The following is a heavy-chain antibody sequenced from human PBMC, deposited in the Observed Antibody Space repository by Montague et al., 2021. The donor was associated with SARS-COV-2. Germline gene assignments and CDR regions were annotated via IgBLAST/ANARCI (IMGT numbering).Heavy chain of an antibody. J-gene: IGHJ4*02. CDR1: GFSLSTSGMC. Sequence: PVLVKPTQTLTLTCTFSGFSLSTSGMCVSWIRQPPGKALEWLARIDWDDDKYYSTSLKTRLTISKDTSKNQVVLTMTNMDPVDIATYYCAREYSSGVYFDYWGQGTLVTVSS. V-gene: IGHV2-70*11. CDR2: IDWDDDK. D-gene: IGHD6-19*01. CDR3: AREYSSGVYFDY.